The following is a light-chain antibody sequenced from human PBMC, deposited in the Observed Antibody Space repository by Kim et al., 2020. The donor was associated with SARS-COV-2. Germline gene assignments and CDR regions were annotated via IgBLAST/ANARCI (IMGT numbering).Light chain of an antibody. Sequence: GQSVTIPCPGTSMDVGSYNRVSWYQQPPGTAPKVMIYEVCNRPSGVPDRFSGSKSGNTASLTISGLQAEDEADYYCSSYTSSNTVVFGGGTKLTVL. V-gene: IGLV2-18*02. CDR3: SSYTSSNTVV. CDR1: SMDVGSYNR. CDR2: EVC. J-gene: IGLJ2*01.